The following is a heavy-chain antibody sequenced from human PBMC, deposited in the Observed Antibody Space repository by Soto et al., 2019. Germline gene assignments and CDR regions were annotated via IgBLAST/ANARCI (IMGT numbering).Heavy chain of an antibody. CDR3: ARGGFYGDPIHGDCDY. V-gene: IGHV1-8*01. CDR2: MNPNSGNT. D-gene: IGHD4-17*01. J-gene: IGHJ4*02. Sequence: ASVKVSCKASGYTFTSYDINWVRQATGQGLEWMGWMNPNSGNTGYAQKFQGRVTITRNTSISTAYMELSSLRSEDTAVYYCARGGFYGDPIHGDCDYWGQGTLVSVSS. CDR1: GYTFTSYD.